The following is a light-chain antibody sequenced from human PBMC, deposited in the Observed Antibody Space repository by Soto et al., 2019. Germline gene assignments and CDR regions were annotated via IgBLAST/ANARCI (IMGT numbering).Light chain of an antibody. CDR2: EVS. CDR3: SSYTSSSTHV. CDR1: SSDVGKYDY. Sequence: QSVLTQPPSASGSPGQSVTISCTGTSSDVGKYDYVSWFQHHPGKAPKLIIYEVSNRPSGVSNRFSGSKSGNTASLTISGLQAEDEADYYCSSYTSSSTHVFGTGTKVTVL. J-gene: IGLJ1*01. V-gene: IGLV2-14*01.